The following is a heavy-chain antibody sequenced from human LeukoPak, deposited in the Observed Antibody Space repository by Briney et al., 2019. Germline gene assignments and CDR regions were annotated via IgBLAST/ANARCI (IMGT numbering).Heavy chain of an antibody. V-gene: IGHV3-53*01. CDR2: IYSGGST. CDR1: GFTVSSNY. Sequence: GGSLRLSCAASGFTVSSNYMSWVRQAPGKGLEWVSVIYSGGSTYYADSVKGRFTISRDNPKNTLYLQMNSLRAEDTAVYYCARDPPYYGMDVWGKGTTVTVSS. J-gene: IGHJ6*04. CDR3: ARDPPYYGMDV.